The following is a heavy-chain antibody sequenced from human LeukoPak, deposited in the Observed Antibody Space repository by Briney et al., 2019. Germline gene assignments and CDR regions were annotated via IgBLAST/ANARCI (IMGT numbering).Heavy chain of an antibody. Sequence: GGSLKLSCAASGLTFSSYGMHWVRLAPGKGLEWVAFIRYDGSNKYYADSVKGRFTISRDNSKNTLYLQMNSLRAEDTAVYYCAKDQVGATYFDYWGQGTLVTVSS. D-gene: IGHD1-26*01. J-gene: IGHJ4*02. CDR2: IRYDGSNK. V-gene: IGHV3-30*02. CDR1: GLTFSSYG. CDR3: AKDQVGATYFDY.